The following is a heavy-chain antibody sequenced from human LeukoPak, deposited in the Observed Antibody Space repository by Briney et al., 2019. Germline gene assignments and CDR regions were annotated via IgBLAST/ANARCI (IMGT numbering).Heavy chain of an antibody. CDR3: ARDSYDSSGYYPF. CDR2: IYSGGST. J-gene: IGHJ4*02. Sequence: QPGGSLRLSRAASGFTVSSNYMSWVRQAPGKGLEWVSVIYSGGSTYYADSVKGRFTISRDNSKNTLYLQMNSLRAEDTAVYYCARDSYDSSGYYPFWGQGTLVTVSS. CDR1: GFTVSSNY. D-gene: IGHD3-22*01. V-gene: IGHV3-66*01.